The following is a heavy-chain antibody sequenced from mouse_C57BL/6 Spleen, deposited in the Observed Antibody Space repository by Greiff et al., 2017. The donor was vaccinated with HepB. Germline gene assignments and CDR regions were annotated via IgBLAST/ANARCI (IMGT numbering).Heavy chain of an antibody. CDR1: GFTFSSYA. V-gene: IGHV5-4*01. CDR2: ISDGGSYT. D-gene: IGHD1-1*01. J-gene: IGHJ3*01. CDR3: ARERDYSFAY. Sequence: EVQRVESGGGLVKPGGSLKLSCAASGFTFSSYAMSWVRQTPEKRLEWVATISDGGSYTYYPDNVKGRFTISRDNAKNNLYLQMSHLKSEDTAMYYCARERDYSFAYWGQGTLVTVSA.